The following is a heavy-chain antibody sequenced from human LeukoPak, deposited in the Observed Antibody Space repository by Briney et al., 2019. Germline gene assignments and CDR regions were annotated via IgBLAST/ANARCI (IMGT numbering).Heavy chain of an antibody. CDR2: IYYSGST. D-gene: IGHD3-10*01. CDR3: ASTLIWSGMDV. J-gene: IGHJ6*02. Sequence: SETLSLTCTVSGGSISSYYWSWIRQPPGKGLEWIGYIYYSGSTNYNPSLKSRVTISVDTSKNQFSLKLSSVTAADTAVYYCASTLIWSGMDVWGQGTTVTVSS. V-gene: IGHV4-59*08. CDR1: GGSISSYY.